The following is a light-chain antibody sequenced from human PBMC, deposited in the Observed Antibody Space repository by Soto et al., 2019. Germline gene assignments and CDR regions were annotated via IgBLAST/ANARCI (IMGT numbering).Light chain of an antibody. J-gene: IGKJ5*01. CDR3: QQYNNWPLIT. V-gene: IGKV3-15*01. CDR2: GAS. Sequence: SVLTQSPGTLSLSPWERETLYCRASQSVSNNYLAWYQQKPAQAPRLLIYGASTRATGIPARFRGNGSETEFTLIISSLQSEDFAVYYCQQYNNWPLITFGQGTRLEIK. CDR1: QSVSNN.